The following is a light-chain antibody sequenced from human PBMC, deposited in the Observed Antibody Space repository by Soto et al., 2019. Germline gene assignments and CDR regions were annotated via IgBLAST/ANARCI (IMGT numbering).Light chain of an antibody. V-gene: IGKV4-1*01. CDR3: QPYYSTPWT. CDR1: QSVLYSSTNKNY. Sequence: DIVMTQSPDSLAVSLGERATINCKSSQSVLYSSTNKNYLAWYQQKPGQPPKLLIYWASTRESGVPDRFSGSGSGTDFTLTISSLQADDVAVYYCQPYYSTPWTFGQGTKVDIK. J-gene: IGKJ1*01. CDR2: WAS.